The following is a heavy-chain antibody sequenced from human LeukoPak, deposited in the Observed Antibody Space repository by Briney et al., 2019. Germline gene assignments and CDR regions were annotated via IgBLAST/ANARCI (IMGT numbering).Heavy chain of an antibody. CDR3: ARYSSGWYVD. J-gene: IGHJ4*02. D-gene: IGHD6-19*01. CDR1: GFTLSSNY. V-gene: IGHV3-53*01. CDR2: IYSGGST. Sequence: GGSLRLSCAASGFTLSSNYMSWVRQAPGKGLEWVSIIYSGGSTYYADSVKGRFTISRDNSKNTLYLQMNSLRADDTAVYYCARYSSGWYVDWGQGTLVTVSS.